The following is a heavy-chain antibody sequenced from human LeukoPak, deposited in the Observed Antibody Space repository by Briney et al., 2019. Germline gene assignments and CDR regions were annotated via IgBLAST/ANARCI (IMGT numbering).Heavy chain of an antibody. Sequence: SETLSLTCAVYGGSFSGYYWSWIRQPPGKGLEWIGEINHSGSTNYNPSLKSRVTISVDTSKNQFSLKLSSVTAADTAVYYCAREKYSSGWYPDYWGQGTLVTVSS. D-gene: IGHD6-19*01. CDR2: INHSGST. V-gene: IGHV4-34*01. CDR3: AREKYSSGWYPDY. CDR1: GGSFSGYY. J-gene: IGHJ4*02.